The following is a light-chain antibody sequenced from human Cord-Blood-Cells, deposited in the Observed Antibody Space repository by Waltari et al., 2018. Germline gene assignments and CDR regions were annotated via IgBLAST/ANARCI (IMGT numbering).Light chain of an antibody. CDR2: DVS. J-gene: IGLJ2*01. CDR1: SSDVGGYNY. V-gene: IGLV2-14*01. CDR3: SSYTSSSTLV. Sequence: QSALTQPASVSGSPGQSITISCTGTSSDVGGYNYVSWYQQHPGKAPKLMIYDVSNRPSGVSNRFAGSKSGNTASLTISGLHAEDEADYYCSSYTSSSTLVCGGGTKLTVL.